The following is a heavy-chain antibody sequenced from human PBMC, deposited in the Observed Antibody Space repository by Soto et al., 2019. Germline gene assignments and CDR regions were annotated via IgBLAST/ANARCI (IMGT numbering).Heavy chain of an antibody. CDR3: ARQIYDSDTGPNFQYYFDS. D-gene: IGHD3-22*01. J-gene: IGHJ4*02. CDR1: GYSFAGYW. V-gene: IGHV5-10-1*01. CDR2: IDPSDSQT. Sequence: GESLKISCKGSGYSFAGYWITWVRQKPGEGLEWMGRIDPSDSQTYYSPSFRGHVTISVTKSITTVFLQWSSLRASDTAMYYCARQIYDSDTGPNFQYYFDSWGQGTPVTVSS.